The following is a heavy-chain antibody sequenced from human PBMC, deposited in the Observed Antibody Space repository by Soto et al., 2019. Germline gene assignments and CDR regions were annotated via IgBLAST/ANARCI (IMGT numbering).Heavy chain of an antibody. V-gene: IGHV3-30*18. CDR3: AKDYYDSRFFDY. CDR1: GITFSSYV. D-gene: IGHD3-22*01. CDR2: ISNDGSNK. Sequence: PGGSLRLSCAAPGITFSSYVMHWVRQALGKGLEWVAVISNDGSNKYYADSGKGGFTISRDNSKNTLCLQMNRLRAEDTDVYYCAKDYYDSRFFDYWGQGTLVTVSS. J-gene: IGHJ4*02.